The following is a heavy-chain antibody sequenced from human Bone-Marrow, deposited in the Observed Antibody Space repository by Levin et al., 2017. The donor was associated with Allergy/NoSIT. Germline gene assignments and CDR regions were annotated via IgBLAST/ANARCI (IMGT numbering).Heavy chain of an antibody. J-gene: IGHJ4*02. D-gene: IGHD3-3*01. V-gene: IGHV3-74*01. Sequence: GESLKISCAASGFTFSSYWMHWVRQAPGKGLVWVSRINSDGSSTSYADSVKGRFTISRDNAKNTLYLQMNSLRAEDTAVYYCARDGPDYYFDYWGQGTLVTVSS. CDR3: ARDGPDYYFDY. CDR1: GFTFSSYW. CDR2: INSDGSST.